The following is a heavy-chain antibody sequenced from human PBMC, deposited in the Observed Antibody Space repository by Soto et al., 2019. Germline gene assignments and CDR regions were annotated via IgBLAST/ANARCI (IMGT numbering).Heavy chain of an antibody. Sequence: QVQLVESGGGVVHPGTSLRLSCAASGFTFKNYVMTWVRQSPGKGLEWVAAISYDGSSKYYSDSVKGRFTISRDNSKDTLFLELHRLRLDDTTVYYCAPRDYRGSGFEYWGLGALVTVSS. V-gene: IGHV3-30-3*01. CDR2: ISYDGSSK. D-gene: IGHD3-10*01. CDR3: APRDYRGSGFEY. CDR1: GFTFKNYV. J-gene: IGHJ4*02.